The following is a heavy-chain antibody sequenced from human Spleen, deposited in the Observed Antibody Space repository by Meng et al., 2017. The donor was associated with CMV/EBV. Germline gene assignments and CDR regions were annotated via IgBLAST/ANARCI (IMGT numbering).Heavy chain of an antibody. CDR2: IYYSGDT. D-gene: IGHD3-10*01. V-gene: IGHV4-31*02. CDR1: SISSGGYY. J-gene: IGHJ4*02. Sequence: SISSGGYYWTWIRQYPGKGLEWIGNIYYSGDTLYNPSLKSRVAISLDASKTQFSLKLTSVTAADTAIYFCAREISMIRGIVTSVFDSWGQGTLVTVSS. CDR3: AREISMIRGIVTSVFDS.